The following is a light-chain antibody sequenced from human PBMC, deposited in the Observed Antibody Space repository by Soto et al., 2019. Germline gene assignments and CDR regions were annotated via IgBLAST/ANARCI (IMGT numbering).Light chain of an antibody. CDR2: GNT. V-gene: IGLV1-40*01. J-gene: IGLJ2*01. Sequence: QSVLTQPSSVSGAPGQRVTISCTGSSSNIGAGYDVHWYQQLPGTAPKLLIHGNTNRPSGVPDRFSGSKSGTSASLAITGLQAEDEADYYCQSYDSSLSGRVVFGGGTKVTVL. CDR3: QSYDSSLSGRVV. CDR1: SSNIGAGYD.